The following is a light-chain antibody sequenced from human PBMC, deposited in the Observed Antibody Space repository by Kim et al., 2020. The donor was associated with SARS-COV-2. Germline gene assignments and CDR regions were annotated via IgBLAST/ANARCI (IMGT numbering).Light chain of an antibody. CDR3: QAWDSSTVV. CDR1: KLGDKY. Sequence: VSPGQTASITCSGDKLGDKYACWYQQEPGQSPVLVIYQDSKRPSGIPERFSGSNSGNTATLTISGTQAMDEADYYCQAWDSSTVVFGGGTQLTVL. V-gene: IGLV3-1*01. CDR2: QDS. J-gene: IGLJ2*01.